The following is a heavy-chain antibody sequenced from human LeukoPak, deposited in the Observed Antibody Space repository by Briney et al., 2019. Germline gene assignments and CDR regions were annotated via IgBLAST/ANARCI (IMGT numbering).Heavy chain of an antibody. CDR3: AKDRTHNGITGTIFDY. CDR1: GFTFSSYA. V-gene: IGHV3-23*01. Sequence: PGGSLRLSCAASGFTFSSYAMSWVRQAPGKGLEWVSVISGRGGSTYYADSVKGRFTISRGNSQNTLFLQMNSLRAEDTAVYYCAKDRTHNGITGTIFDYWGQGTLVTVSS. D-gene: IGHD1/OR15-1a*01. J-gene: IGHJ4*02. CDR2: ISGRGGST.